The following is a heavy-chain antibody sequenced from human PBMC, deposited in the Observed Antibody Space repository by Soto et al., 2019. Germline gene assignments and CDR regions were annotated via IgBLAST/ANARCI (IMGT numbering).Heavy chain of an antibody. Sequence: PADSLKISCKCSGYSFTSYWIAWVRQMPGKGLEWMGIIYPGDSDTRYSPSFQGQVTISADKSISTAYLQWSSLKASDTAMYYCARHSPSRYYYYYDMDVWGQGTTDTVTS. CDR1: GYSFTSYW. J-gene: IGHJ6*02. CDR2: IYPGDSDT. CDR3: ARHSPSRYYYYYDMDV. V-gene: IGHV5-51*01.